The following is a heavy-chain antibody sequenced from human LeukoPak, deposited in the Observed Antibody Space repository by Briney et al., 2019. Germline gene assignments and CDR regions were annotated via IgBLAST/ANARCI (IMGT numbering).Heavy chain of an antibody. J-gene: IGHJ6*03. Sequence: GGSLRLSCAASGFTFSRYSMNWVRQAPGKVLEWVSYISSSSRTKYYADSVKGRFTISRDNAKNSLYLQMSSLRAEDTAVYYCATTSSSSAYYYYYMDVWGKGTTVTVSS. V-gene: IGHV3-48*01. CDR1: GFTFSRYS. CDR3: ATTSSSSAYYYYYMDV. CDR2: ISSSSRTK. D-gene: IGHD6-6*01.